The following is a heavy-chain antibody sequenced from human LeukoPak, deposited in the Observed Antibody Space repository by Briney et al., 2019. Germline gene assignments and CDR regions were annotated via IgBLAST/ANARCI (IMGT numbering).Heavy chain of an antibody. CDR3: ARDLYSSGWYEMGNWFDP. J-gene: IGHJ5*02. D-gene: IGHD6-19*01. CDR1: GFTFSSYW. Sequence: GGSLRLSCAASGFTFSSYWMHWVRQAPGKGLVWVSRINSDGSSTSYADSVKGRFTISRDNAKNTLYLQMNSLRAEDTAVYYCARDLYSSGWYEMGNWFDPWGQGTLVTVSS. CDR2: INSDGSST. V-gene: IGHV3-74*01.